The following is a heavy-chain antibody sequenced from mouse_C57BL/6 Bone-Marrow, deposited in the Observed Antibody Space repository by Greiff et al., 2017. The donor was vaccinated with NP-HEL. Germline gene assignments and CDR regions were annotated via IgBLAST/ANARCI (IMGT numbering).Heavy chain of an antibody. CDR3: ARDWIPYDGYYGFDY. CDR2: ISDGGSYT. Sequence: VQLQQSGGGLVKPGGSLKLSCAASGFTFSSYAMSWVRQTPEKRLEWVATISDGGSYTYYPDNVKGRFTISRDNAKNNLYLQMSHLKSEDTAMYYCARDWIPYDGYYGFDYWGQGTTLTVSS. V-gene: IGHV5-4*01. CDR1: GFTFSSYA. J-gene: IGHJ2*01. D-gene: IGHD2-3*01.